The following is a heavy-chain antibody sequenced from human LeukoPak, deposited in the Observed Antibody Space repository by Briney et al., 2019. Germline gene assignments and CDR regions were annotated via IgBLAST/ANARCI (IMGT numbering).Heavy chain of an antibody. D-gene: IGHD3-22*01. CDR2: ISSSGSTI. CDR3: ARLFYEDSSGVYGMDV. Sequence: RGSLRLSCAAYGFCLSGYWMRWVRQAPGRGRGWVSYISSSGSTIYYADSVKGRFTPSRDTTKNSLYLQMNRLRVANTAVYYCARLFYEDSSGVYGMDVWGQGTTVTVSS. V-gene: IGHV3-11*04. J-gene: IGHJ6*02. CDR1: GFCLSGYW.